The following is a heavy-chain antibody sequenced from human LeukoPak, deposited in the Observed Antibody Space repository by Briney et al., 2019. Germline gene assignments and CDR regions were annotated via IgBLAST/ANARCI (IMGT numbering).Heavy chain of an antibody. J-gene: IGHJ3*02. Sequence: GGSLRLSCAVSGFTFSTYSMNWLRQAPGKGLEWIAFIRGRSDTTYYADSVQGRFTISRDNAEDSVYLQMNSLRVEDTAVYYCARTYDFGVGPPGDAFDNWGQGTLVTVSS. CDR3: ARTYDFGVGPPGDAFDN. CDR1: GFTFSTYS. V-gene: IGHV3-48*01. D-gene: IGHD3-3*01. CDR2: IRGRSDTT.